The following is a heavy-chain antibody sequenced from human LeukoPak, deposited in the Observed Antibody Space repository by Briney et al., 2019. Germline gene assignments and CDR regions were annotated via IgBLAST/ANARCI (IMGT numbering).Heavy chain of an antibody. J-gene: IGHJ4*02. CDR1: GFTFSGYE. D-gene: IGHD3-22*01. CDR2: ISGSGGST. CDR3: AKDRYYYDSSGYYYFDY. V-gene: IGHV3-23*01. Sequence: GGSLRLSCAASGFTFSGYEMIWVRQAPGKGLEWVSAISGSGGSTYYADSVKGRFTISRDNSKNTLYLQMNSLRAEDTAVYYCAKDRYYYDSSGYYYFDYWGQGTLVTVSS.